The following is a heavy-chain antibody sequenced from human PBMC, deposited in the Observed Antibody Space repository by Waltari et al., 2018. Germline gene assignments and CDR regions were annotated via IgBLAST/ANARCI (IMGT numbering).Heavy chain of an antibody. CDR1: GGSITNTPSD. J-gene: IGHJ5*02. CDR3: ARAARILITFGGVSAFDP. CDR2: IYYSGST. Sequence: QVQLQASGPGRVKPLETLSLPCSAPGGSITNTPSDWAGFRQPPGKGLEWIGNIYYSGSTYYNPSLNSRVTMSVDTSKNQFSLNLNSVTAADTAVYYCARAARILITFGGVSAFDPWGQGTLVTVSS. D-gene: IGHD3-16*01. V-gene: IGHV4-39*01.